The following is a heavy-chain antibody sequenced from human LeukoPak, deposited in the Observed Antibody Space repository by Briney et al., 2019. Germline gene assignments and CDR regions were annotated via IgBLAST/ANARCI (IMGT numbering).Heavy chain of an antibody. CDR1: GFTFSNAW. CDR2: IKSKTDGGAT. CDR3: TTASRGSLFYYYYGMDV. V-gene: IGHV3-15*01. J-gene: IGHJ6*02. D-gene: IGHD5-12*01. Sequence: PGGSLRLSCAASGFTFSNAWMSWVRQAPGKGLEWGGRIKSKTDGGATEYAAPVKGRLTISRDDSKNTLFLQMNSLKTEDTAVYYCTTASRGSLFYYYYGMDVWGQGTTVTVSS.